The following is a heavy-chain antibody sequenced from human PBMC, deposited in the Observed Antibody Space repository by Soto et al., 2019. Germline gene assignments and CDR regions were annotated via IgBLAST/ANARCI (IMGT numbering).Heavy chain of an antibody. CDR2: IFYSVST. V-gene: IGHV4-59*08. CDR1: GGSISGYY. J-gene: IGHJ6*02. CDR3: ARHPDYRNNNFYYDMDV. D-gene: IGHD4-4*01. Sequence: PSETLSLTCIVSGGSISGYYWSWIRQPPGKGLEWIGYIFYSVSTNYNPSLKSRLTISVDTSKNQFSLKLTSVTAADSAVYYCARHPDYRNNNFYYDMDVWGQGTTVTVSS.